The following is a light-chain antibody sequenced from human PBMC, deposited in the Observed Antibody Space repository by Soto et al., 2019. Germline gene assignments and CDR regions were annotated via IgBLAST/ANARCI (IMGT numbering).Light chain of an antibody. CDR3: QQYEPWWP. Sequence: DIRLTQSPSTLSAYVRERVAITCRASQSIGRWLAWYQQKPGKAPKLLIFDASRLESGVPSRFSGSGSGTEFTLTISSLQPDDFAIYYCQQYEPWWPVGQGGKAAI. V-gene: IGKV1-5*01. CDR1: QSIGRW. J-gene: IGKJ1*01. CDR2: DAS.